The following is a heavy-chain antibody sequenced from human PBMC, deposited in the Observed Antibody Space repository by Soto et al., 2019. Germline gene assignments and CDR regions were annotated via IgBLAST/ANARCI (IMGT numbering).Heavy chain of an antibody. D-gene: IGHD3-10*01. V-gene: IGHV3-15*01. CDR3: ATGYYGSGSYLVH. CDR2: LKGKTDGGTT. J-gene: IGHJ4*02. Sequence: GSLRLSCAASGFSFSNAWMRWVRQAPGKGLEWVARLKGKTDGGTTDYAAPVKGRFTVSSDDSKNTLYLQMDSLKIEDTAVYYCATGYYGSGSYLVHWGQGTLVTVSS. CDR1: GFSFSNAW.